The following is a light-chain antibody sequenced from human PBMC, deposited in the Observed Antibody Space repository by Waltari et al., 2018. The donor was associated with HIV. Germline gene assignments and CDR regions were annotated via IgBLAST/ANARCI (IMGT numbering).Light chain of an antibody. CDR2: DVN. V-gene: IGLV2-8*01. J-gene: IGLJ2*01. CDR1: SSDVGGYNY. Sequence: QSALTQPPSASGSPGQSVTISCTGTSSDVGGYNYVSWYQQHPAKAPNPMIYDVNKRPSGVPARFSGSKSGNTASLTVSGLQAEDEADYYCSSFAGSRTHVVLGGGTKLTVL. CDR3: SSFAGSRTHVV.